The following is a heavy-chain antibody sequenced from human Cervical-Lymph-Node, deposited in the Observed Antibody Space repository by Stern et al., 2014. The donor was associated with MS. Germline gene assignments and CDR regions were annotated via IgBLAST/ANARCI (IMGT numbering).Heavy chain of an antibody. D-gene: IGHD6-19*01. V-gene: IGHV3-23*04. CDR2: ISGSDGST. CDR1: GFTFSSYA. Sequence: VQLGQSGGTLVQPGGSLRLSCAASGFTFSSYAMSWVRQAPGKGLEWVSVISGSDGSTFYADSVKGRFTISRDNSKNTLFLQMNSLRAEDTAVYYCAKVYGSGPFDYWGQGTLVTVSS. J-gene: IGHJ4*02. CDR3: AKVYGSGPFDY.